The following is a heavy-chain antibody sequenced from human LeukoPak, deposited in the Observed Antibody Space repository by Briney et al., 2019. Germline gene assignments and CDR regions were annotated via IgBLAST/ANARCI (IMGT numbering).Heavy chain of an antibody. D-gene: IGHD6-19*01. CDR3: ARDGYSSGGLLDY. Sequence: PGGSLRLSCAASGFTVSSNYMSWVRQAPGKGLEWASVIYSGGSTYYADSVKGRLTISRDNSKNTLYLQMNSLRAEDTAVYYCARDGYSSGGLLDYWGQGTLVTVSS. J-gene: IGHJ4*02. CDR1: GFTVSSNY. V-gene: IGHV3-66*02. CDR2: IYSGGST.